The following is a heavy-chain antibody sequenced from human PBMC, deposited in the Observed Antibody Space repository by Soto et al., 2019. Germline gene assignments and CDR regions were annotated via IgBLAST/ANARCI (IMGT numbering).Heavy chain of an antibody. J-gene: IGHJ4*02. Sequence: QLQLQESGPRLVKPSETLSLTCIVSGDSISNGRYYWGWIRQPPGKGLEWIGNIYYSGTTYYNPSLKSRVTISVDTTKNHFSLRLTSVTAADTAVYHCARNILLPDFWGQGTLVAVSS. CDR3: ARNILLPDF. CDR1: GDSISNGRYY. V-gene: IGHV4-39*02. CDR2: IYYSGTT.